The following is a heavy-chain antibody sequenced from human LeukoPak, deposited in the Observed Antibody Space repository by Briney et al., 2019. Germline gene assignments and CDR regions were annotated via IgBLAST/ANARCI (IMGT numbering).Heavy chain of an antibody. Sequence: GGSLRLSCAASGFTFDDYGMSWVRQAPGKGLEWVSGINWNGGSTGYADSVKGRFTISRDNAKKSLYLQMNSLRAEDTALYYCATDHCSGGSCYERENYWGQGTLVTVSS. CDR3: ATDHCSGGSCYERENY. D-gene: IGHD2-15*01. CDR2: INWNGGST. J-gene: IGHJ4*02. V-gene: IGHV3-20*04. CDR1: GFTFDDYG.